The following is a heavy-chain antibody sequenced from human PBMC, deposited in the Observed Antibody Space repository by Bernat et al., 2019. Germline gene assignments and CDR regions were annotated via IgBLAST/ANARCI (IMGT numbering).Heavy chain of an antibody. CDR3: ARGDAFDF. CDR1: GYTFTSYY. Sequence: QVQLVQSGAEVKKPGASVKVSCKASGYTFTSYYMHWVRQAPGQGLEWMGIINPSGGSTSYAQKFQGRITMARDTSTGTVYMEMSSLGYEDTDVYYCARGDAFDFWGQGTMVTVSS. CDR2: INPSGGST. V-gene: IGHV1-46*01. J-gene: IGHJ3*01.